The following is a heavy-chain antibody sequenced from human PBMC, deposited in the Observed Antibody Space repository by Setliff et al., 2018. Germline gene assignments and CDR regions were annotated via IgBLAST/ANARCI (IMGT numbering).Heavy chain of an antibody. Sequence: GASVKVSCKASGYTFTSYAMNWVRQAPGQGLEWMGGFDPEDGETIYAQKFQGRVTMTEDTSTDTAYMELSSLRSEDTAVYYCATSVSWIQLVLYPQGHPEPFDYWGRGTLVTVSS. CDR2: FDPEDGET. V-gene: IGHV1-24*01. D-gene: IGHD5-18*01. CDR3: ATSVSWIQLVLYPQGHPEPFDY. J-gene: IGHJ4*02. CDR1: GYTFTSYA.